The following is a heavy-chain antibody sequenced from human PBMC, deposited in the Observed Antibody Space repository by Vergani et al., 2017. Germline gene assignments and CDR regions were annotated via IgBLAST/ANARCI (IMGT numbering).Heavy chain of an antibody. CDR2: ISSSSSYI. D-gene: IGHD6-13*01. Sequence: EVQLVETGGGLIQPGGSLGLSCAASGFTFSSYSMNWVRQAPGKGLGWVSSISSSSSYIYYADSVKGRFTISRDNAKNSLYLQMNSLRAEDTAVYYCAREGLYSSSWDYFDYWGQGTLVTVSS. CDR1: GFTFSSYS. J-gene: IGHJ4*02. CDR3: AREGLYSSSWDYFDY. V-gene: IGHV3-21*01.